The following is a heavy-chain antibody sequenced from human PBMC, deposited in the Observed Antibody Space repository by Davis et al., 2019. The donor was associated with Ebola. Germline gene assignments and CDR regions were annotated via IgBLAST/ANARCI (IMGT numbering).Heavy chain of an antibody. D-gene: IGHD3-10*01. CDR1: GYTFSAFF. J-gene: IGHJ5*02. CDR2: INPKTGAA. V-gene: IGHV1-2*06. Sequence: ASVKVSCKASGYTFSAFFIHWVRQSPGQGLEWMGRINPKTGAANYLQKFQGRVTMTKDSSIDTAYMELGSLRSDDTAVYYCARDGQKQLLVDTWFDPWGQGTLVTVSS. CDR3: ARDGQKQLLVDTWFDP.